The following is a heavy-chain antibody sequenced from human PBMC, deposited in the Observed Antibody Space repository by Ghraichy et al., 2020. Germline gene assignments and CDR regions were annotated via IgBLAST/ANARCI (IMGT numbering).Heavy chain of an antibody. CDR3: VKRGDLLSTPGEGRWFGP. Sequence: SETLSLTCTVSGDSVSNYDWNWIRQSPGKGLEWVGKIQNSETAIYNPSLEGRVTVSLDTSKNQFSLRLTSVTAEDTAIYYCVKRGDLLSTPGEGRWFGPWAPGTLVTVSS. D-gene: IGHD5/OR15-5a*01. CDR2: IQNSETA. CDR1: GDSVSNYD. J-gene: IGHJ5*02. V-gene: IGHV4-59*02.